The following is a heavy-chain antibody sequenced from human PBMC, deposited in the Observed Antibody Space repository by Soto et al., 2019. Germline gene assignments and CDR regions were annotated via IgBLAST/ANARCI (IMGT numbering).Heavy chain of an antibody. D-gene: IGHD1-26*01. CDR2: MSSGGGTI. Sequence: QVQLVESGGGLVKPGGSLRLSCAASGFTFSDDYMTWIRQSPGKGLEWLAYMSSGGGTIYYADSVKGRFTISRDNAKNSLYLKMNSLRVEDTAVYYCATTTPRSSYSEHWGQGTLVIVSS. CDR3: ATTTPRSSYSEH. CDR1: GFTFSDDY. V-gene: IGHV3-11*01. J-gene: IGHJ1*01.